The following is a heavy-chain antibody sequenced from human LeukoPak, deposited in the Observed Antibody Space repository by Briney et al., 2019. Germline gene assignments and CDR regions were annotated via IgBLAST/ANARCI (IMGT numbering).Heavy chain of an antibody. D-gene: IGHD6-19*01. Sequence: PGGSLRLSCAASGFTFSSYWMHWVRQAPGKGLVWVSRINSDGSSTSYADSVKGRFTISRDNAKNTLYLQMNSLRAEDTAVYYCARDCIAVAGTRGNWFDPWGQGTLVTVSS. J-gene: IGHJ5*02. V-gene: IGHV3-74*01. CDR3: ARDCIAVAGTRGNWFDP. CDR2: INSDGSST. CDR1: GFTFSSYW.